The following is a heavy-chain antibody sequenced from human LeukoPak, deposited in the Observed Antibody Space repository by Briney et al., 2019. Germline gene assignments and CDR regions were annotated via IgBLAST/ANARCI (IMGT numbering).Heavy chain of an antibody. Sequence: GGSLRLSCAASGFTFSSYWMHWVRQAPGKGLVWVSRITSDGSSATYADSVKGRFTISGDNAKNTVYLQMNSLRAEDTAVYYCARTREYYFDYWGQGTLVTVSS. CDR3: ARTREYYFDY. CDR1: GFTFSSYW. V-gene: IGHV3-74*01. D-gene: IGHD5-24*01. J-gene: IGHJ4*02. CDR2: ITSDGSSA.